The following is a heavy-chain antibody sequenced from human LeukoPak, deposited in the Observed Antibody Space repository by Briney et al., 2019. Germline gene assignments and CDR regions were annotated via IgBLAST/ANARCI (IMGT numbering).Heavy chain of an antibody. V-gene: IGHV4-4*07. J-gene: IGHJ3*02. Sequence: SETLSLTCTVSGGSISSYYWSWIRQPAGKGLEWIGRIYTSGSTNYNPSLKSRVTMSVDTSKNQFSLKLSSVTAADTAVYYCARESITMVRGVKWGLDIWGQGTMVTVSS. D-gene: IGHD3-10*01. CDR1: GGSISSYY. CDR3: ARESITMVRGVKWGLDI. CDR2: IYTSGST.